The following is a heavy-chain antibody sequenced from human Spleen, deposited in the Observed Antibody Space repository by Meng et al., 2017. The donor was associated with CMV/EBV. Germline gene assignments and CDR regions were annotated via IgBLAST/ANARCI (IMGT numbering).Heavy chain of an antibody. Sequence: EVQLVESXXXXVXXGGXLRLSCEDSGFTFSNYWMHWVRQVPGEGLVWVSRINEDGRITSYADSVKGRFTISRDNARNTLYLQMNSLRADDSAVYYCARDLSGSRDYWGRGTLVTVSS. D-gene: IGHD1-26*01. CDR1: GFTFSNYW. CDR3: ARDLSGSRDY. V-gene: IGHV3-74*01. CDR2: INEDGRIT. J-gene: IGHJ4*02.